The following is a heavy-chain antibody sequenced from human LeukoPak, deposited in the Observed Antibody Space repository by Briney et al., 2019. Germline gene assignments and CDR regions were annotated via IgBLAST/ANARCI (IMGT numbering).Heavy chain of an antibody. Sequence: GGSLRLSCAASGFTFSSYAMSWVRQAPGKGLEWVSAISGSGGSTYYADSVKGRFTISRDNSKNTLYLQMNSLRAEDTAVYYCDSDCSGGSCYQNFDYWGQGTLVTVSS. J-gene: IGHJ4*02. CDR1: GFTFSSYA. CDR2: ISGSGGST. D-gene: IGHD2-15*01. V-gene: IGHV3-23*01. CDR3: DSDCSGGSCYQNFDY.